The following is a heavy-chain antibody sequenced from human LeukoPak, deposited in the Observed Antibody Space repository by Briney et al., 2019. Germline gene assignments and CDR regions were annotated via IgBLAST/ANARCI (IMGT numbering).Heavy chain of an antibody. Sequence: PTQTLSLTCAVSGGSISSGGYSWSWIRQPPGEGLEWIGYIYHSGSTYYNPSLKSRVTISVDRSKNQFSLKLSSVTAADTAVYYCARESLYDSSGYYYDNWFDPWGQGTLVTVSS. CDR2: IYHSGST. V-gene: IGHV4-30-2*01. CDR3: ARESLYDSSGYYYDNWFDP. J-gene: IGHJ5*02. CDR1: GGSISSGGYS. D-gene: IGHD3-22*01.